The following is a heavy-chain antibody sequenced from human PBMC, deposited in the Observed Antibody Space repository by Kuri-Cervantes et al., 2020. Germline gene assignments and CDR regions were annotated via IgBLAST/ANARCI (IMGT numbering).Heavy chain of an antibody. V-gene: IGHV1-69*02. CDR1: GGTFSSYT. J-gene: IGHJ5*02. CDR3: ARVGLVRGENWFDP. CDR2: IIPILGIA. D-gene: IGHD3-10*01. Sequence: SVKVSCKASGGTFSSYTISWVRQAPGQGLEWMGRIIPILGIANYAQKFQGRVTITADKSTSTAYMELSSLRSEDTAVYYCARVGLVRGENWFDPWGQGTLVTVSS.